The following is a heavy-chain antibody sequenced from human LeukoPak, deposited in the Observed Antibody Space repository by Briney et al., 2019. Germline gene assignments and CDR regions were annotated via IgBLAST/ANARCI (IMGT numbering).Heavy chain of an antibody. Sequence: ASVKVSCKASGYTFTSYGISWVRQAPGQGLEWMGWISAYNGNTNYAQKLQGRVTMTTDTSTSTAYMELRSLGSDDTAVYYCARAPYESGSYRFDYWGQGTLVTVSS. J-gene: IGHJ4*02. V-gene: IGHV1-18*01. CDR2: ISAYNGNT. CDR3: ARAPYESGSYRFDY. CDR1: GYTFTSYG. D-gene: IGHD1-26*01.